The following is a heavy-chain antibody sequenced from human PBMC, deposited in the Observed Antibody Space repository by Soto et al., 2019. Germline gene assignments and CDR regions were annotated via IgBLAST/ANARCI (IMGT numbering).Heavy chain of an antibody. CDR2: ISSSSRYI. V-gene: IGHV3-21*01. Sequence: GGSLRLSCAVSGFTFSSYSMNWVRQAPGKGLEWVSSISSSSRYIYYADSVKGRFTISRDNAKNSLYLQMNSLRAEDTAVYYCARDEIEGRDDYGMDVWGQGTTVTVSS. J-gene: IGHJ6*02. CDR1: GFTFSSYS. CDR3: ARDEIEGRDDYGMDV.